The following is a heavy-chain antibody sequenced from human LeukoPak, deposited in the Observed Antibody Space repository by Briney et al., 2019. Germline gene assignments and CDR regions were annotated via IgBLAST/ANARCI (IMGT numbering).Heavy chain of an antibody. CDR2: IYHSGST. J-gene: IGHJ4*02. Sequence: PSETLSLTCAVSGGSISSSNWWSWVRQPPGKGLEWTGEIYHSGSTNYNPSLKSRVTISVDKSKNQFSLKLSSVAAADTAVYYCARRIGDSGYYYSGIRNWGQGTLVTVSS. CDR3: ARRIGDSGYYYSGIRN. V-gene: IGHV4-4*02. D-gene: IGHD3-22*01. CDR1: GGSISSSNW.